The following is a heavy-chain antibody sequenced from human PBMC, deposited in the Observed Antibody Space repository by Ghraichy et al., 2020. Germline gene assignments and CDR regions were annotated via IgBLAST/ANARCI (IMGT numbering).Heavy chain of an antibody. CDR1: GFTFSSYA. CDR2: ISSNGGST. V-gene: IGHV3-64D*06. D-gene: IGHD2-2*01. J-gene: IGHJ6*03. Sequence: GGSLRLSCSASGFTFSSYAMHWVRQAPGKGLEYVSAISSNGGSTYYADSVKGRFTISRDNSKNTLYLQMSSLRADDTAVYYCVRYCSSTSCTYYYYMDVWGKGTTVTVSS. CDR3: VRYCSSTSCTYYYYMDV.